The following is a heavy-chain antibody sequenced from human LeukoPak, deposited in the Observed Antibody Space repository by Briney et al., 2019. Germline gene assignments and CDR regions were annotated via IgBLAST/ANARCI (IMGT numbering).Heavy chain of an antibody. CDR1: GFNFSTYA. V-gene: IGHV3-30-3*01. CDR2: ISYDGSNK. J-gene: IGHJ3*02. Sequence: PGGSLRLSCAASGFNFSTYAMHWVRQAPGKGLEWVTTISYDGSNKYYADSVKGRFTISRDNSKNTLYLQMNSLRVEDTTIYYCARGSFDVFDIWGQETVVTVSS. CDR3: ARGSFDVFDI.